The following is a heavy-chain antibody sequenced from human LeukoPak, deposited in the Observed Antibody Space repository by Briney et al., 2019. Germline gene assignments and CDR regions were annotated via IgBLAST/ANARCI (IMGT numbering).Heavy chain of an antibody. CDR3: AMIKEG. CDR2: INSDGRTT. CDR1: GFTFSNNW. Sequence: QPGGSLRLSCAASGFTFSNNWMHWVRQAPGKGLVWVSRINSDGRTTTYADSVKGRFTISRDNAKNTLYLQMNSLRAEDTAVYYRAMIKEGWGQGTLVTVSS. V-gene: IGHV3-74*01. J-gene: IGHJ4*02. D-gene: IGHD3-22*01.